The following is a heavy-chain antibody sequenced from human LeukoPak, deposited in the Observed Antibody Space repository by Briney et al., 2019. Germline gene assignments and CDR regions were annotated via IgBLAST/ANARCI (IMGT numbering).Heavy chain of an antibody. Sequence: GGSLRLSCAASGFTFSSYAMTWVRQAPGKGLEWVSTVSGGGATFYSDSVKGRFTISRDNSKNTLYLQMNSLRGDDTAVYYCAKYGVAIPPGSHIPHWFDHWGQGSLVTVSS. CDR2: VSGGGAT. D-gene: IGHD2-2*02. V-gene: IGHV3-23*01. J-gene: IGHJ5*02. CDR1: GFTFSSYA. CDR3: AKYGVAIPPGSHIPHWFDH.